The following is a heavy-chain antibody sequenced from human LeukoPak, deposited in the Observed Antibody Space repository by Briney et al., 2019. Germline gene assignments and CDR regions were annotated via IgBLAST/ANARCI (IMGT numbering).Heavy chain of an antibody. D-gene: IGHD4-17*01. CDR1: GITFSSYA. J-gene: IGHJ4*02. V-gene: IGHV3-23*01. CDR3: ARGGRTLIDYGDYV. CDR2: ISGSGGST. Sequence: GGSLGLSCAASGITFSSYAMSWVRQAPGKGLEWVSAISGSGGSTYYADSVKGRFTISRDNSKNTLYLQMNILGAEDTAVYYCARGGRTLIDYGDYVWGQGTLVTVSS.